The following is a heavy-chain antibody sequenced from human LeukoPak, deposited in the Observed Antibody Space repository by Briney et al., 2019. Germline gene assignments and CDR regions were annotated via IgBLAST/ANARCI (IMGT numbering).Heavy chain of an antibody. Sequence: GESLKISCKGSGCIFTSYWISWVRQMPGKGLEWMGRIDPSDSYTNYSPSFQGHVTISADKSISTAYLQWSSLKASDTAMYYCARHAYSSSPFDYWGQGTLVTVSS. V-gene: IGHV5-10-1*01. D-gene: IGHD6-13*01. CDR2: IDPSDSYT. CDR3: ARHAYSSSPFDY. J-gene: IGHJ4*02. CDR1: GCIFTSYW.